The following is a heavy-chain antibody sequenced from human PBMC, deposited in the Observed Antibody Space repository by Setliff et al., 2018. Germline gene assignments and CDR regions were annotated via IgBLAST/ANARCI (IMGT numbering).Heavy chain of an antibody. CDR3: ARELLFGGVIFGY. V-gene: IGHV1-46*01. Sequence: ASVKVSCKASGYTFTSYYMHWVRQAPGQGLEWMGIINPSGGFTSYAQKFQDRVTMTRDTSTSTVYMELSSLRPGDTAMYYCARELLFGGVIFGYWGQGTLVTVSS. D-gene: IGHD3-3*01. J-gene: IGHJ4*02. CDR1: GYTFTSYY. CDR2: INPSGGFT.